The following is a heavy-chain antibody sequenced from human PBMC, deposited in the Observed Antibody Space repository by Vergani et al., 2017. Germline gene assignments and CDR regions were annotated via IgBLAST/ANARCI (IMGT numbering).Heavy chain of an antibody. D-gene: IGHD3-10*01. CDR2: ISWNSGSI. V-gene: IGHV3-9*01. CDR3: AKDPLGSGSYYRFDY. J-gene: IGHJ4*02. Sequence: EVQLVESGGGLVQPGRSLRLSCAASGFTFDDYAMHWVRQGPGKGLEWVSGISWNSGSIGYADSVKGRFTISRDNAKNSLYLQMNSLRAEDTAVYYCAKDPLGSGSYYRFDYWGQGTLVTVSS. CDR1: GFTFDDYA.